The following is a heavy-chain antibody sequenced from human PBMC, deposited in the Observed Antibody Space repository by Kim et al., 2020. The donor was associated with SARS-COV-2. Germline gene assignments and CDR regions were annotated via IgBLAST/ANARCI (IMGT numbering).Heavy chain of an antibody. V-gene: IGHV1-24*01. J-gene: IGHJ4*02. CDR3: ATLDSSGYYKEYYFDY. Sequence: ASVKVSCKVSGYTLTELSMHWVRQAPGKGLEWMGGFDPEDGETIYAQKFQGRVTMTEDTSTDTAYMELSSLRSEDTPVYYCATLDSSGYYKEYYFDYWGQDTLLTLSS. CDR1: GYTLTELS. CDR2: FDPEDGET. D-gene: IGHD3-22*01.